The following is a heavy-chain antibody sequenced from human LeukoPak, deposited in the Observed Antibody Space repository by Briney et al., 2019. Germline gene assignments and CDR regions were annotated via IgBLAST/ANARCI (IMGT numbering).Heavy chain of an antibody. V-gene: IGHV3-23*01. J-gene: IGHJ3*02. CDR2: ISGSGGTT. CDR3: ARDWNDVGAFDI. Sequence: GGSLRLSCAASGFTFSSYGMSWVRQAPGKGLEWVSAISGSGGTTYYADSVKGRFTISRDNSKNTLHLQMNSLRAEDTALYYCARDWNDVGAFDIWGQGTMVTVSS. D-gene: IGHD1-1*01. CDR1: GFTFSSYG.